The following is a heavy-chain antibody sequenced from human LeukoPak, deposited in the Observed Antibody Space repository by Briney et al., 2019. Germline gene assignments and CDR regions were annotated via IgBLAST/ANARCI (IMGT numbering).Heavy chain of an antibody. Sequence: GASVNVSCKVSGYTLTELSMHWVRQAPGKGLEWMGGFDPEDGETIYAQKSQGRVTMTEDTSTDTAYMELSSLRSEDTAVYYCATNHCLVGATRGDDKFDYWGQGTLVTVSS. D-gene: IGHD1-26*01. V-gene: IGHV1-24*01. CDR3: ATNHCLVGATRGDDKFDY. CDR2: FDPEDGET. J-gene: IGHJ4*02. CDR1: GYTLTELS.